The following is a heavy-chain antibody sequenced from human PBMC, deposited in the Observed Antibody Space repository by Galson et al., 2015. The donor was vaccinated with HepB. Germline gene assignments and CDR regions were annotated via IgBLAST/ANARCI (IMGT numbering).Heavy chain of an antibody. CDR3: AREMAGQFDY. CDR1: GYTFTGYY. V-gene: IGHV1-2*06. J-gene: IGHJ4*02. D-gene: IGHD2-8*01. Sequence: SVKVSCKASGYTFTGYYIHWVRQAPGQGLEWMGRINPNSGDTNYAQKFQGRVTMTRDTSISTAYMELGRLRSDDTAVFYCAREMAGQFDYWGQGTLVTVSS. CDR2: INPNSGDT.